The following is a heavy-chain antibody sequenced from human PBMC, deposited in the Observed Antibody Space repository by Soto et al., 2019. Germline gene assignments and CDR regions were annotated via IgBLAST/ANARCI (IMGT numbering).Heavy chain of an antibody. CDR2: IYSGGST. CDR1: GFTVSSNY. D-gene: IGHD3-9*01. CDR3: AREHYDILRLYSYGMDV. V-gene: IGHV3-66*01. Sequence: GGSLRLSCAASGFTVSSNYMSWVRQAPGKGLEWVSVIYSGGSTYYADSVKGRFTISRDNSKNTLYLQMNSLRAEDTAVYYCAREHYDILRLYSYGMDVWGQGTTLTVSS. J-gene: IGHJ6*02.